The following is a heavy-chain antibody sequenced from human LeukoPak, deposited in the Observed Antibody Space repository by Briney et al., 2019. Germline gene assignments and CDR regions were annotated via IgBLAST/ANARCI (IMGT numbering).Heavy chain of an antibody. V-gene: IGHV3-30*04. J-gene: IGHJ3*02. D-gene: IGHD2-2*01. CDR2: ISYDGSNK. Sequence: GGSLRLSCAASGFTFSSYAMHWVRQAPGKGLEWVAVISYDGSNKYYADSVKGRFTISRDNSKNTLYLQMNSLRAEDTAVYYCAKMSRVVPRGDAFDIWGQGTMVTVSS. CDR3: AKMSRVVPRGDAFDI. CDR1: GFTFSSYA.